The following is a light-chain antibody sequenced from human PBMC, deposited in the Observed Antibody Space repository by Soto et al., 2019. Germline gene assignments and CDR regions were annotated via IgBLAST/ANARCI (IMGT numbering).Light chain of an antibody. CDR1: QSISSW. CDR3: QQYNSYPRT. Sequence: DIQMTQSPSTLSASVGARVTITCRASQSISSWLAWYQQKPGKAPKLMIYKASSLESGVPSRFSGSGSGTECTLTISSLQPDDVATYYCQQYNSYPRTLGQGTKVDI. J-gene: IGKJ1*01. V-gene: IGKV1-5*03. CDR2: KAS.